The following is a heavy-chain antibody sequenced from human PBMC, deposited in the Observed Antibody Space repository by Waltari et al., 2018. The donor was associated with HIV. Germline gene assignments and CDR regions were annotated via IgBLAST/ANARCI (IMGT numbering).Heavy chain of an antibody. CDR3: AKGVSWFGELVGYYFDY. V-gene: IGHV3-30*18. Sequence: QVQLVESGGGVVQPGRSLRLSCAASGFTFSSYGMHWVRQAPGKGLEWVAVISYDGSNKYYADSVKGRFTISRDNSKNTLYLQMNSLRAEDTAVYYCAKGVSWFGELVGYYFDYWGQGTLVTVSS. CDR2: ISYDGSNK. CDR1: GFTFSSYG. D-gene: IGHD3-10*01. J-gene: IGHJ4*02.